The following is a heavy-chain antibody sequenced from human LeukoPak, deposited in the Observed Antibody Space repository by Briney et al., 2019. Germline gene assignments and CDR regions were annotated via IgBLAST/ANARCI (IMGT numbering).Heavy chain of an antibody. Sequence: SETLSLTCTVSGGSISSSSYYWAWIRQPPGKGLEWIWSIYYSGSTYNNPSLKSRVTISVDTSKNQFSLKLSSVTAADTAVYYCARKTGGTRITYYGMDDWGQGTTVTVSS. CDR2: IYYSGST. D-gene: IGHD2-8*02. J-gene: IGHJ6*02. CDR3: ARKTGGTRITYYGMDD. CDR1: GGSISSSSYY. V-gene: IGHV4-39*01.